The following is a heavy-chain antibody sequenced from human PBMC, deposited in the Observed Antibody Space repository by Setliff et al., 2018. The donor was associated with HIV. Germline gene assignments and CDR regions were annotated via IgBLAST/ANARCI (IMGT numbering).Heavy chain of an antibody. CDR1: GFTFTDYT. D-gene: IGHD7-27*01. J-gene: IGHJ4*02. CDR2: ITSGSTYV. V-gene: IGHV3-21*01. CDR3: ARQGNWEFDY. Sequence: LRLSCAASGFTFTDYTMNWVRQAPGKGLEWVSSITSGSTYVNYADSVKGRFSISRDNSKNSLYLQMISLRAEDTALYYCARQGNWEFDYWGQGTLVTVSS.